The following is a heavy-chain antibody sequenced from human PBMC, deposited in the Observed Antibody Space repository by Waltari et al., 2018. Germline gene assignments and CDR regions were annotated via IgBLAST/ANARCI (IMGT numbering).Heavy chain of an antibody. D-gene: IGHD2-15*01. J-gene: IGHJ5*01. CDR3: GTVIDGCSASSCYLES. V-gene: IGHV4-4*02. CDR1: GASITSRYW. Sequence: QLQLHESGPGLVKPSVTLSLTCAVSGASITSRYWSNWVRQSPGKGLEWIGEISHWGFNKYNAALEGRSFISLGEYKNQSSLQLFSGTAADTAMYYCGTVIDGCSASSCYLESWGHGTLVTVSS. CDR2: ISHWGFN.